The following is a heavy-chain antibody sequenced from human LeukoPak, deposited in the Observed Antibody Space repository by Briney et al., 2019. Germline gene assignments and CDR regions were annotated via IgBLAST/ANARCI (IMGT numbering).Heavy chain of an antibody. CDR1: GYTFTGYY. CDR3: ARAGRITIFGVVLGWFDP. V-gene: IGHV1-18*04. CDR2: ISAYNGNT. Sequence: ASVKVSCKASGYTFTGYYMHWVRQAPGQGLEWMGWISAYNGNTNYAQKLQGRVTMTTDTSTSTAYMELRSLRSEDTAVYYCARAGRITIFGVVLGWFDPWGQGTLVTVSS. D-gene: IGHD3-3*01. J-gene: IGHJ5*02.